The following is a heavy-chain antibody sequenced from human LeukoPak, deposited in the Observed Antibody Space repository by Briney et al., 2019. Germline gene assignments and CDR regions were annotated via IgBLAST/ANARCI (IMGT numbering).Heavy chain of an antibody. Sequence: SETLSLTCTVSGGSISSGDYYWSWIRQPPGQGLEWIGYIYYSGSTYYNPSLKSRVTISVDTSKNQFSLKLSSVTAADTAVYYCAVSHYYDSSGYYLTRKVYFDYWGQGTLVTVSS. D-gene: IGHD3-22*01. V-gene: IGHV4-30-4*01. CDR3: AVSHYYDSSGYYLTRKVYFDY. CDR1: GGSISSGDYY. J-gene: IGHJ4*02. CDR2: IYYSGST.